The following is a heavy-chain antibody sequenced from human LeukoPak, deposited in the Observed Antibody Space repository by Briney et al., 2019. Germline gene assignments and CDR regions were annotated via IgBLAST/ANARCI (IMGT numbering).Heavy chain of an antibody. CDR2: FYSSGKI. CDR1: SDSISSYY. J-gene: IGHJ2*01. V-gene: IGHV4-59*01. CDR3: ARGGLYYDSSGYYATWYFDL. D-gene: IGHD3-22*01. Sequence: SETLSLTCSAFSDSISSYYWSWIRQPPGKGLEWVGYFYSSGKINYNPSLKSRVSISVDTSKSQFSLKLSSVTAADTAVYYCARGGLYYDSSGYYATWYFDLWGRGTLVTVSS.